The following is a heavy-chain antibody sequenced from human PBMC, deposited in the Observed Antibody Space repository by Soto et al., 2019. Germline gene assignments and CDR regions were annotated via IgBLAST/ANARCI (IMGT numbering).Heavy chain of an antibody. D-gene: IGHD6-19*01. V-gene: IGHV3-30*18. CDR1: GFTFSSYG. J-gene: IGHJ6*02. CDR3: AKGGSGHHYYYYGMDV. CDR2: ISYDGSNK. Sequence: GGSLRLSCAASGFTFSSYGMHWVRQAPGKGLEWVAVISYDGSNKYYADSVKGRFTISRDNSKNTLYLQMNSLRAEDTAVYYCAKGGSGHHYYYYGMDVWGQGTTVTVSS.